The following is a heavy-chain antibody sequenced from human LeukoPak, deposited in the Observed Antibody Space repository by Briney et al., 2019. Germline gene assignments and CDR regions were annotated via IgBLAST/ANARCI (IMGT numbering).Heavy chain of an antibody. CDR3: ARDAHRYCSSTSCYMGY. Sequence: ASVKVSCKASGYTFTSYYMHWVRQAPGQGLEWMGIINPSGGSTSYAQKFQGRVTLTTDTSTSTAYMELRSLRSDDTAVYYCARDAHRYCSSTSCYMGYWGQGTLVTVSS. D-gene: IGHD2-2*02. V-gene: IGHV1-46*01. CDR1: GYTFTSYY. CDR2: INPSGGST. J-gene: IGHJ4*02.